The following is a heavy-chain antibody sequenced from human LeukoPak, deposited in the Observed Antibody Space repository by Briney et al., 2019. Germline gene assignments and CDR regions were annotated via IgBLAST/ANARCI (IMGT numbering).Heavy chain of an antibody. Sequence: PGGSLRLSCAASGFTFSSYGMHWVRQAPGKGLEWVAVISYDGSNKYYADSVKGRFTISRDNSKNTLYLQMNSLRAEDTAVYYCAKVYRSSTSCYGMDVWGKGTTVTVSS. V-gene: IGHV3-30*18. J-gene: IGHJ6*04. CDR3: AKVYRSSTSCYGMDV. CDR2: ISYDGSNK. D-gene: IGHD2-2*01. CDR1: GFTFSSYG.